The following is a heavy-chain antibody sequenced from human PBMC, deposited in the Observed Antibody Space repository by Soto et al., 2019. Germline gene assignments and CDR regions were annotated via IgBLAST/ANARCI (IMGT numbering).Heavy chain of an antibody. Sequence: SQTLSLTCAVYGGSFSGYYWSWIRQPPGKGLEWIGEINHSGSTNYNPSLKSRVTISVDTSKNQFSLKLSSVTAADTAVYYCARVVLRLLWFGELRDGWFDPWGQGTLVTVSS. V-gene: IGHV4-34*01. D-gene: IGHD3-10*01. CDR3: ARVVLRLLWFGELRDGWFDP. J-gene: IGHJ5*02. CDR1: GGSFSGYY. CDR2: INHSGST.